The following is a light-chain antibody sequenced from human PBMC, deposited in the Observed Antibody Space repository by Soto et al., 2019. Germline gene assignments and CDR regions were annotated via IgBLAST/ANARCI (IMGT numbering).Light chain of an antibody. CDR3: QQYADLPYT. CDR1: QTLTTTY. CDR2: GVS. Sequence: EIVLTQSPGTLSLSPGERATLSCMASQTLTTTYLAWYQQKPGQAPRLLIYGVSRRATGIPDRFSGSGSETDFTLPISRLEPEDCAVYSCQQYADLPYTFGEGTTLEI. V-gene: IGKV3-20*01. J-gene: IGKJ2*01.